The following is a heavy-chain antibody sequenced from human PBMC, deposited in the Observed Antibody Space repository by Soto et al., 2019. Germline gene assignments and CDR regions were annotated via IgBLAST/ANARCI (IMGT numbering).Heavy chain of an antibody. CDR1: GGSMSGYH. J-gene: IGHJ1*01. CDR2: VFDSGST. Sequence: QVQLQESGPGLVKPSETLSLTCTVSGGSMSGYHWTWIRQSAGKELEFIGSVFDSGSTKSNPSLRSRVAVSMDASKNQFSLTLSSVTATDTAVYYCASCLNSAGSCLRFLRWGQGTLVTVSS. CDR3: ASCLNSAGSCLRFLR. D-gene: IGHD2-15*01. V-gene: IGHV4-59*01.